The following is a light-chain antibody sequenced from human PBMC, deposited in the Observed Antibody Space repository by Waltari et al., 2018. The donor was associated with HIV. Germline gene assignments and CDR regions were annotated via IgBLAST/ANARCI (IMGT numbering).Light chain of an antibody. CDR1: NSIGSS. CDR3: QQSSSLPYT. Sequence: IVLTQSPDFQSVPPKEKVTITCRASNSIGSSLNWYQQKQEQSPKLLIKDASQSISGVPSRFSGSGSGTEFTLTINSLEAEDAAAYYCQQSSSLPYTFGQGTKLEIK. V-gene: IGKV6D-21*02. CDR2: DAS. J-gene: IGKJ2*01.